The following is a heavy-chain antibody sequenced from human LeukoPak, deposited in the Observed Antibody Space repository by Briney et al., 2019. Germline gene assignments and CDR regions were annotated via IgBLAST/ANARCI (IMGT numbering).Heavy chain of an antibody. CDR1: GFTVSSNY. CDR3: ARVGRDGYNYPYYFDY. D-gene: IGHD5-24*01. CDR2: FYSGGST. V-gene: IGHV3-66*01. Sequence: GGSLRLSCAASGFTVSSNYMSWARQAPGKGLEWVSVFYSGGSTYYADSVKGRFTISRDNSKNTLYLQMNSLRAEDTAVYYCARVGRDGYNYPYYFDYWGQGTLVTVSS. J-gene: IGHJ4*02.